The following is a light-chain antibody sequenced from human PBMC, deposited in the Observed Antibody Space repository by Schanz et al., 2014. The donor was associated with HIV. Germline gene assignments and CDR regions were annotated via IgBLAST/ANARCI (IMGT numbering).Light chain of an antibody. Sequence: QSALTQPPSASGSPGQSVTISCTGTSSDVGAYKYVSWYQQHPGKAPKLMIFEVSERPSGVPDRFSGSKSGNTASLTVSGLQAEDEADYYCNSYSHSNTYVFGSGTKLTVL. J-gene: IGLJ1*01. V-gene: IGLV2-8*01. CDR2: EVS. CDR3: NSYSHSNTYV. CDR1: SSDVGAYKY.